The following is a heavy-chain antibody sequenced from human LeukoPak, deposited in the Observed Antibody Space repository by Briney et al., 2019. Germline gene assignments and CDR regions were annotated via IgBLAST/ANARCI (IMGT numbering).Heavy chain of an antibody. Sequence: SETLSLTCTVSGGSISSYYWSWIRQPPGKGLDWIGYIYYCGSTNNNPSLKSRVTISVDTSKKQFSLKLSSVPAADTAVYYCARIAVVTQGDAFDLWGRGALVTVSS. CDR1: GGSISSYY. V-gene: IGHV4-59*01. J-gene: IGHJ3*01. CDR3: ARIAVVTQGDAFDL. CDR2: IYYCGST. D-gene: IGHD4-23*01.